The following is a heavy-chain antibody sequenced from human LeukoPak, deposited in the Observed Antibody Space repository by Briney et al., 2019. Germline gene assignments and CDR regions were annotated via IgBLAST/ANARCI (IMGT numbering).Heavy chain of an antibody. CDR2: IYYSGST. J-gene: IGHJ4*02. D-gene: IGHD5-18*01. CDR1: GGSISSYY. Sequence: SETLSLTCTISGGSISSYYWSWIRQPPGKGLEWIGYIYYSGSTNYNPSLKSRVTISVDTSKNQFSPKLSSVTAADTAVYYCARRGYSYGYGYWGQGTLVTVSS. CDR3: ARRGYSYGYGY. V-gene: IGHV4-59*01.